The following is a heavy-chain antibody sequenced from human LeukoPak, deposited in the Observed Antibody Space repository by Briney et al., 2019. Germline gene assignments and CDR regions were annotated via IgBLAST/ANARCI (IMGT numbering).Heavy chain of an antibody. Sequence: AGSLRLSCAASGFTFSSYWMHWVRQAPGKGLVWLSRISTDGSSAIYADSVKGRFTISRDNAKNTLYLQMNSLRAEDTAVYYCARVNVCPRCHFDYWGQGTLVTVSS. D-gene: IGHD3-16*01. J-gene: IGHJ4*02. CDR3: ARVNVCPRCHFDY. CDR1: GFTFSSYW. V-gene: IGHV3-74*01. CDR2: ISTDGSSA.